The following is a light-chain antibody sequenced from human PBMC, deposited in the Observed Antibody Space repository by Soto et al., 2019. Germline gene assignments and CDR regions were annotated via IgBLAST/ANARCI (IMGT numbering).Light chain of an antibody. V-gene: IGLV2-14*01. CDR1: GSDVGGYNY. CDR2: DVS. J-gene: IGLJ1*01. CDR3: SSYTSSSTFYV. Sequence: QSVLTQPASVSGSPGQSITISCTGTGSDVGGYNYVSWYQQHPGKAPKLMIYDVSNRPSGVSNRFSGSKSGNTASLTISGLQAEDGADYYCSSYTSSSTFYVFGTGTKVTVL.